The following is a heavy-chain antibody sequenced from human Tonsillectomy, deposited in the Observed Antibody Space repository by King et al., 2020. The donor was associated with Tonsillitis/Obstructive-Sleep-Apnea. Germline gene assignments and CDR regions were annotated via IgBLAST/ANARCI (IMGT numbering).Heavy chain of an antibody. D-gene: IGHD2-2*01. Sequence: VQLVESGGGLVQPGGSLRLSCAASGFTFSYYEFTWVRQAPGKGLEWISFISSSGSIRYYADSVKGRFTISRDNAKNSLYLQMNSLRADDTAVYYCARDRYIVVIPAAVDAFDIWGQGTMVTVSA. CDR2: ISSSGSIR. CDR1: GFTFSYYE. CDR3: ARDRYIVVIPAAVDAFDI. J-gene: IGHJ3*02. V-gene: IGHV3-48*03.